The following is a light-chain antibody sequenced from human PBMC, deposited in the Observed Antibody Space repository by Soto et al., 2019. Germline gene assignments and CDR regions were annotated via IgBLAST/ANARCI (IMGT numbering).Light chain of an antibody. CDR2: GAS. CDR3: QQYNNWPWT. Sequence: EIVLTQSPATLSLSPGERATLSCRASQSVSSYLAWYQQKPGQAPRILIYGASTRDTGIPARFSGSGSGTECTLPISRLQSEDFEVYYCQQYNNWPWTFGQGTKVDIK. CDR1: QSVSSY. J-gene: IGKJ1*01. V-gene: IGKV3-15*01.